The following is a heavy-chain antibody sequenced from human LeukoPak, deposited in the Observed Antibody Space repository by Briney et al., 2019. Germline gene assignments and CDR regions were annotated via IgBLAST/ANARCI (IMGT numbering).Heavy chain of an antibody. CDR1: GYTFTGYY. CDR2: INPNRGGT. Sequence: ASVKVSCKASGYTFTGYYMHWVRQDPGQGLEWMGWINPNRGGTNYAQKFQGSVTMTRDTSISTAYMELSRLRSDDSAVYYYARIGRRLERRFLPTHFGWDWGKGTTVTISS. J-gene: IGHJ6*04. D-gene: IGHD1-1*01. CDR3: ARIGRRLERRFLPTHFGWD. V-gene: IGHV1-2*02.